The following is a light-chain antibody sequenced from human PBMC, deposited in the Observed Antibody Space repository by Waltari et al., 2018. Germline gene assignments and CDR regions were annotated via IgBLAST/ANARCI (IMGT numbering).Light chain of an antibody. Sequence: EIVMTQSPATFSVSPGERATLSCRASPGVISNLAWYQQKPGQAPRLLIYGASTTTTGIPVTDSGSGSGSEYALTISSRQSEDVAVFDCQQENYCTPAFTFGAGTKVDIK. CDR1: PGVISN. CDR3: QQENYCTPAFT. CDR2: GAS. V-gene: IGKV3-15*01. J-gene: IGKJ3*01.